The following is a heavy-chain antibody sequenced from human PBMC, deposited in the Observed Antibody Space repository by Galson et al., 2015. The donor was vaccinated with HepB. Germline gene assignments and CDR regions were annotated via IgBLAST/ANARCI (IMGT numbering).Heavy chain of an antibody. CDR1: GFTFSSYG. CDR3: ARDGTTGYYYYMDV. Sequence: SLRLSCAASGFTFSSYGMHWVRQAPGKGLEWVAVIWFDGSNKFYADSVRGRFTISRDNSKNTLYLQMNSLRAEDTAVYYCARDGTTGYYYYMDVWGKGTTVTVSS. V-gene: IGHV3-33*01. J-gene: IGHJ6*03. CDR2: IWFDGSNK. D-gene: IGHD1-7*01.